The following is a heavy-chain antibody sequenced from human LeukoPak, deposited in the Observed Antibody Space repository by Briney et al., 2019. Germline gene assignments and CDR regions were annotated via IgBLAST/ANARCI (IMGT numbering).Heavy chain of an antibody. CDR3: AKADLWFGELLPFDY. J-gene: IGHJ4*02. CDR1: GFTFSSYA. Sequence: GGSLRLSCAASGFTFSSYAMGWVRQAPGKGLEWVSAISGSGGSTYYADSVKGRFTISRDNSKNTLYLQMNSLRAEDTAVYYCAKADLWFGELLPFDYWGQGTLVTVSS. CDR2: ISGSGGST. V-gene: IGHV3-23*01. D-gene: IGHD3-10*01.